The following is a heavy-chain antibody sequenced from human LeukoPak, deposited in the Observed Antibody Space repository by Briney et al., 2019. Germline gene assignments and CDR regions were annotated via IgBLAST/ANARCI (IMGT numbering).Heavy chain of an antibody. CDR3: ARFGERIVVPADDAFDI. CDR1: GGSISSGSYY. D-gene: IGHD2-2*01. J-gene: IGHJ3*02. V-gene: IGHV4-61*02. CDR2: IYTSGST. Sequence: PSETLSLTCTVSGGSISSGSYYWSWIRPPAGKGLEWIGRIYTSGSTNYNPSLKSRVTISVDTSKNQFSLKLSSVTAADTAVYYCARFGERIVVPADDAFDIWGQGTMVTVSS.